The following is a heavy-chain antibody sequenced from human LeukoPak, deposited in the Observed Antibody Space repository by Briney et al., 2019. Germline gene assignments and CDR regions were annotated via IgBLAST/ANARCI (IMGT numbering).Heavy chain of an antibody. CDR2: INHSGST. D-gene: IGHD2-2*01. Sequence: SETLSLTCAAYGGSFSGYYWSWIRQPPGKGLEWIGEINHSGSTNYNPSLKSRVTISVDTSKNQFSLKLSSVTAADTAVYYCARGGYCSSTSCYNWFDPWGQGTLVTVSS. CDR1: GGSFSGYY. V-gene: IGHV4-34*01. J-gene: IGHJ5*02. CDR3: ARGGYCSSTSCYNWFDP.